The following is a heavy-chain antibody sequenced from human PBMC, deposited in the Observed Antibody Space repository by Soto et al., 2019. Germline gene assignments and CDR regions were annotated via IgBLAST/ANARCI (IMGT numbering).Heavy chain of an antibody. Sequence: GGSLRLSCAASGFTFSHYGIHWVRQAPGKGLEWLAVISYDGSNKHYADSVKGRFTVSRDNSKNTLYLQMNSLRAEDTAVYFCARHSGMYQGPIDDWGQGTLVIVAA. CDR3: ARHSGMYQGPIDD. D-gene: IGHD1-26*01. V-gene: IGHV3-30*03. CDR2: ISYDGSNK. J-gene: IGHJ4*02. CDR1: GFTFSHYG.